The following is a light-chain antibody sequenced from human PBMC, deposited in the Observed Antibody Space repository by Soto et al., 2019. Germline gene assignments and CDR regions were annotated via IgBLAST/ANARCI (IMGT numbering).Light chain of an antibody. Sequence: QSVLTQPPSASGTPGQRVTISCSGSSSNIGSNTVNWYQQLPGTAPKLLIYSNNQRPSGVPDRFSGSKSGTSASLAISGLQSEDELDYYCAAWDDSLNGPVFGGGTKLTVL. CDR2: SNN. CDR1: SSNIGSNT. CDR3: AAWDDSLNGPV. J-gene: IGLJ2*01. V-gene: IGLV1-44*01.